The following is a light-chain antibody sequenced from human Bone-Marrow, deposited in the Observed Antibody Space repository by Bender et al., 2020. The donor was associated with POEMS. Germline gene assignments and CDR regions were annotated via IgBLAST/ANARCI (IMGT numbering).Light chain of an antibody. J-gene: IGLJ2*01. CDR1: SSDVGGYNY. V-gene: IGLV2-14*03. CDR2: DVS. Sequence: QSALTQPASVSGSPGQSIAISCTGTSSDVGGYNYVSWYQQYPGKAPKLMIYDVSNRPSGVSNRFSGSKSGNTASLTISGLQAEDEADYYCCSYTVGGTYVVLGGGTKVTVL. CDR3: CSYTVGGTYVV.